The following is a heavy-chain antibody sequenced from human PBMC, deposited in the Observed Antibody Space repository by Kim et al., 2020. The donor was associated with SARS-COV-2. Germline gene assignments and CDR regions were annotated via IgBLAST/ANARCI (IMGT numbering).Heavy chain of an antibody. Sequence: GGSLRLSCTASGLTFKNAWMTWVRQAPGKGLEWVGRIKSKADGGAIDYAASVKGRFIISRDDLRNTLFLQMNSLETEDTAIYYCSTYDSGSRFYGMDVWG. CDR2: IKSKADGGAI. J-gene: IGHJ6*01. D-gene: IGHD3-10*01. V-gene: IGHV3-15*01. CDR1: GLTFKNAW. CDR3: STYDSGSRFYGMDV.